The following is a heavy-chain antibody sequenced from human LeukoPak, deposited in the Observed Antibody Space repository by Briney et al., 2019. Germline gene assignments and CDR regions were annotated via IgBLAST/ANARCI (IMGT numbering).Heavy chain of an antibody. CDR1: GFTFTSYF. Sequence: GGSLRLSCVASGFTFTSYFMSWVRQAPGKGLEWVSYISSSSSTIYYADSVKGRFTISRDNAKNSLYLQMNSLRAEDTAVYYCASLVSGSYYYYMDVWGKGTTVTVSS. D-gene: IGHD1-26*01. CDR3: ASLVSGSYYYYMDV. CDR2: ISSSSSTI. J-gene: IGHJ6*03. V-gene: IGHV3-48*01.